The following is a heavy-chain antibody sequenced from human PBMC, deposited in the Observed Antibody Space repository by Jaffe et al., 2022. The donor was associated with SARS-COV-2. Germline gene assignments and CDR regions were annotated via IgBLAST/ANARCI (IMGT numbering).Heavy chain of an antibody. Sequence: EVQLVESGGDLVQPGESLRLSCAASGFPFSSYVMTWVRLPPGKGLEWVSTISHPGTSPYYADSVKGRFTISRDNFKNTLYLQMNTLRADDTAVYYCAKASSGYSGLFDYWGQGTLVTVSS. CDR1: GFPFSSYV. CDR2: ISHPGTSP. D-gene: IGHD5-18*01. CDR3: AKASSGYSGLFDY. V-gene: IGHV3-23*04. J-gene: IGHJ4*02.